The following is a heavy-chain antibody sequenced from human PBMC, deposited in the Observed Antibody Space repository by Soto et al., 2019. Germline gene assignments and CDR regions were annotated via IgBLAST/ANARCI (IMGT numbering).Heavy chain of an antibody. D-gene: IGHD6-13*01. CDR1: GGSFSGYY. CDR2: INHSGST. CDR3: ARPKVGTASAGYDL. Sequence: SETLSLTCAVYGGSFSGYYWSWIRQPPGKGLEWIGEINHSGSTNYNPSLKSRVTISVDTSKNQFSLKLSSVTAADTAVYYCARPKVGTASAGYDLWGQGTLVTVSS. J-gene: IGHJ5*02. V-gene: IGHV4-34*01.